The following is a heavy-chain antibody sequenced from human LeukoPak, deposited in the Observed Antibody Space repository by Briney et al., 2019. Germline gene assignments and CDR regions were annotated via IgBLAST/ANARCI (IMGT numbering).Heavy chain of an antibody. Sequence: GSLRLSCAASGFTVSSNYMSWVRQAPGKGLEWVSAISGSGGSTYYADSVKGRFTISRDNSKNTLYLQTNSLRAEDTAVYYCAGNRGYYFVWGQGTLVTVSS. V-gene: IGHV3-23*01. J-gene: IGHJ4*02. CDR1: GFTVSSNY. D-gene: IGHD3-3*01. CDR3: AGNRGYYFV. CDR2: ISGSGGST.